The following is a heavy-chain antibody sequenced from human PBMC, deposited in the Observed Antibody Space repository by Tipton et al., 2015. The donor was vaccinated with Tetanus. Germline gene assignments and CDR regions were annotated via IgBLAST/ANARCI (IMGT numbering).Heavy chain of an antibody. V-gene: IGHV3-30-3*01. Sequence: RSLRLSCAASGFTFSGHAMHWLRQAPGKGLEWVALMSNDGSNIRYADSVKGRFTISRDNAKNSVFLQLNSLRVEDTAVYFCARDDGGDYLTSVYVWGQGTTVTVSS. CDR2: MSNDGSNI. J-gene: IGHJ6*02. D-gene: IGHD1-26*01. CDR1: GFTFSGHA. CDR3: ARDDGGDYLTSVYV.